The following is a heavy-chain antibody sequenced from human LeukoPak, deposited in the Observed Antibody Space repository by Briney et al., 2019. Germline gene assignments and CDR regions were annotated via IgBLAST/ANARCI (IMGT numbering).Heavy chain of an antibody. V-gene: IGHV4-4*09. D-gene: IGHD6-19*01. CDR3: ARSLRSSGWDYYLDY. J-gene: IGHJ4*02. CDR1: GGSISSYY. CDR2: IYTSGST. Sequence: KPSETLSLTCTVSGGSISSYYWSWIRQPPGKGLEWIGYIYTSGSTNYNPSLKSRVTISVDTSKNQFSLKLSSVTAADTAVYYCARSLRSSGWDYYLDYWGQGTLVTVSS.